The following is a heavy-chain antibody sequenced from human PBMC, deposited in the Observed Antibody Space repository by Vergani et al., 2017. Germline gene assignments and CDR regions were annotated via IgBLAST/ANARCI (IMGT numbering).Heavy chain of an antibody. V-gene: IGHV4-34*11. D-gene: IGHD2-15*01. CDR1: GGSFSGYY. Sequence: QVQLQQWGAGLLKPSETLSLTCAVYGGSFSGYYWSWIRQPPGKGLEWIGYIYYSGSTNYNPSLKSRVTISVDTSKNQFSLKLSSVTAADTAVYYCARMAYCSGGSCPLGAFDNWGQGTMVTVSS. CDR3: ARMAYCSGGSCPLGAFDN. CDR2: IYYSGST. J-gene: IGHJ3*02.